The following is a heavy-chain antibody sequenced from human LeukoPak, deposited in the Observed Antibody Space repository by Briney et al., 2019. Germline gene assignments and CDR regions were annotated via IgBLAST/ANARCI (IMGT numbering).Heavy chain of an antibody. CDR3: AKDIPGGGDDY. V-gene: IGHV3-7*01. D-gene: IGHD2-21*02. CDR2: IREDGGKQ. J-gene: IGHJ4*02. CDR1: GFNIDNFW. Sequence: GGSLRLSCAASGFNIDNFWMSWVRQAPGKGLEWVANIREDGGKQNYVDSVKGRFTISRDNAKSSVYLQLNSLRADDTAIYYCAKDIPGGGDDYWGQGTLVTVSS.